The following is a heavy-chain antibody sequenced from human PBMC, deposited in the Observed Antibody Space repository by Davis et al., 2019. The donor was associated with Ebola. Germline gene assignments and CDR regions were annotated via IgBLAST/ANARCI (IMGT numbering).Heavy chain of an antibody. CDR1: GFTFSSYA. J-gene: IGHJ3*02. V-gene: IGHV3-23*01. D-gene: IGHD4/OR15-4a*01. CDR3: ARVGSNYDI. CDR2: ISGSGGST. Sequence: GESLKISCAASGFTFSSYAMSCVRQAPVKGLEWVPAISGSGGSTYYADSVKGRFTISRDNAKNSLYLQMNSLRAEDTAVYYCARVGSNYDIWGQGTMVTVSS.